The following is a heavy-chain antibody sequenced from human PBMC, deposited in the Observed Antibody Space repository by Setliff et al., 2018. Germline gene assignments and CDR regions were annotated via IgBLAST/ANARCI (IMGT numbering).Heavy chain of an antibody. CDR1: GFTFSDYY. CDR3: ARAGGSWYPEYYFDY. Sequence: PGGSLRLSCAASGFTFSDYYMSWIRQAPGKGLEWVSYISSSSSYIYYADSVKGRFTISRDNAKNSLYLQMNSLRAEDTAVYYCARAGGSWYPEYYFDYWGQGTLVTVSS. D-gene: IGHD6-13*01. V-gene: IGHV3-11*06. CDR2: ISSSSSYI. J-gene: IGHJ4*02.